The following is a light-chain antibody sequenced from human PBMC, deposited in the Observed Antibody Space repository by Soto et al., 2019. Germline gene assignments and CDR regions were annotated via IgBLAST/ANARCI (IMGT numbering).Light chain of an antibody. V-gene: IGLV1-51*01. CDR1: SSNIETNP. CDR2: NDD. CDR3: CSHADKNPHV. J-gene: IGLJ1*01. Sequence: QSVLTQPPSVSAAPGQKVTISCSGSSSNIETNPVSWYRHLPGTVPKLLIHNDDKRPSGIPDRFSGSKSGNTASLIISGLQVEDEADYYCCSHADKNPHVFGTGTKVTVL.